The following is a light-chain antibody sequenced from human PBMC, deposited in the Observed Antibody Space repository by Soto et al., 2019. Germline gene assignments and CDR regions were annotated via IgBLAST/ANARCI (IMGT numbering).Light chain of an antibody. V-gene: IGKV3-15*01. CDR2: GAS. J-gene: IGKJ2*01. CDR1: QSVTSN. CDR3: QHYFNWPYT. Sequence: EIVMTQSPATLSVSPGERATLSCRASQSVTSNLAWYQQKPGRAPRLLIYGASTRATGIPARFSGSGSGTEFTLTISNLQSEYFALYYCQHYFNWPYTFGQGTKLESK.